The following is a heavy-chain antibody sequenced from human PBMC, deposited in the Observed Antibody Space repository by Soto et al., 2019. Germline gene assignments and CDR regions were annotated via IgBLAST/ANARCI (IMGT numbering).Heavy chain of an antibody. J-gene: IGHJ4*02. D-gene: IGHD3-3*01. Sequence: GGSLRLSCAASGFTFSSYTMSWVRQAPGKGLEWVSVISGSGGTTNYADSVKGRFTISRDNSKNTLYLQMNSLRAEDTAVYYCAKGHKPGNYESPFDYWGQGTLVTVSS. CDR1: GFTFSSYT. V-gene: IGHV3-23*01. CDR2: ISGSGGTT. CDR3: AKGHKPGNYESPFDY.